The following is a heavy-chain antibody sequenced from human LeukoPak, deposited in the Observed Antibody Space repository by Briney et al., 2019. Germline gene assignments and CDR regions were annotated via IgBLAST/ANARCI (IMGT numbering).Heavy chain of an antibody. CDR3: ANSSWLHAGFDH. Sequence: GGSLRLSYAASGFTFSSYSMNWVRQALGKGLEWVSSISSSSRSYTYYADSVKGRFTISRDNAKNSLYLQMNSLRAEDTAVYYCANSSWLHAGFDHWGQGTLVTVSS. V-gene: IGHV3-21*04. J-gene: IGHJ4*02. CDR1: GFTFSSYS. CDR2: ISSSSRSYT. D-gene: IGHD5-24*01.